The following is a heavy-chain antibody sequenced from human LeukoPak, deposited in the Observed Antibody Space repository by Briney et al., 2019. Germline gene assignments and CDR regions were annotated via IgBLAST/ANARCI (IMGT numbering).Heavy chain of an antibody. V-gene: IGHV3-21*01. CDR1: GFTFSGYA. Sequence: GGSLRLSCATSGFTFSGYAMNWFRQAPGKGLEWVAAISRSGDSITYADSVRGRFTISRDNAKDSLYLQMNSLRAEDTAVYFCARENNRECSRSGCPRDYWGQGTLVTVSS. CDR3: ARENNRECSRSGCPRDY. D-gene: IGHD2-2*01. J-gene: IGHJ4*02. CDR2: ISRSGDSI.